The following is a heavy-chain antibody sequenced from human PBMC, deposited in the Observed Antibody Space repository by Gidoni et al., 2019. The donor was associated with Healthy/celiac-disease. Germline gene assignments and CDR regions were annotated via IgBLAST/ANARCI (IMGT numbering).Heavy chain of an antibody. V-gene: IGHV1-69*01. CDR1: GGTFSSYA. D-gene: IGHD6-13*01. CDR2: IIPIFGTA. Sequence: QVQLVQSGAEVKKPGSSVKVSCKASGGTFSSYALSWVRQAPGQGLEWMGGIIPIFGTANYAQKFQGRVTITADESTSTAYMELSSLRSEDTAVYYCARAQRQDSLPGVAAAGYNDYWGQGTLVTVSS. CDR3: ARAQRQDSLPGVAAAGYNDY. J-gene: IGHJ4*02.